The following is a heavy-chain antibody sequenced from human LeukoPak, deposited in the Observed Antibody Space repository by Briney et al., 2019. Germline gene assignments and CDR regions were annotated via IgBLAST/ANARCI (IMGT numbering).Heavy chain of an antibody. D-gene: IGHD3-3*01. Sequence: ASVKVSCKASGYTFTSYYMHWVRQAPGQEIEWMGIINPSGGSTSYAQKFQGRVTMTRDTSTSTVYMELSSLRSEDTAVYYCARAVWSGYFDYRGQGTLVTVSS. CDR1: GYTFTSYY. J-gene: IGHJ4*02. V-gene: IGHV1-46*01. CDR2: INPSGGST. CDR3: ARAVWSGYFDY.